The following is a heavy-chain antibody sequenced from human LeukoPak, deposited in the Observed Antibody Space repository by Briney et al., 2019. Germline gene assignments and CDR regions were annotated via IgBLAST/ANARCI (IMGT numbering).Heavy chain of an antibody. Sequence: SETLSLTCTVSGGSISSYYWSWIRQPPGKGLEWIGYIYYSGSTNYNPSLKSRVTISVDTSKNQFSLKLSSVTAADTAVYYCAREVDSSSWYSNWFDPWGQGTLVTVSS. CDR3: AREVDSSSWYSNWFDP. V-gene: IGHV4-59*01. CDR2: IYYSGST. D-gene: IGHD6-13*01. CDR1: GGSISSYY. J-gene: IGHJ5*02.